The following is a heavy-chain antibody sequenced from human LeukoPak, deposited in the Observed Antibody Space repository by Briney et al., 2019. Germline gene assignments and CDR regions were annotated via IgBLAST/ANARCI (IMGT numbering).Heavy chain of an antibody. CDR2: ISHSGST. CDR3: AREYSSGWMKYYFDY. CDR1: GESFSGYY. V-gene: IGHV4-34*01. D-gene: IGHD6-19*01. J-gene: IGHJ4*02. Sequence: SETLSLTCAVYGESFSGYYWSWIRQPPGKGLEWIGDISHSGSTNYNPSLKSRVTISVDTSKNQFSLKLSSVTAADTAVYYCAREYSSGWMKYYFDYWGQGTLVTVSS.